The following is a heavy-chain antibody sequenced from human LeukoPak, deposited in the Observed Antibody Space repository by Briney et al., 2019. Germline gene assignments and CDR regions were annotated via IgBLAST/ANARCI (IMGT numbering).Heavy chain of an antibody. CDR2: IRHSDGNT. Sequence: GGSLRLSCAASGFTFNIYTMYWVRQAPGKGLGWVSGIRHSDGNTYYADSVKGRFTISSDKSKNILFLQMNSLRAEDTALYYCAKGQETESRLDSWGQGTLVTVSS. J-gene: IGHJ4*02. CDR3: AKGQETESRLDS. D-gene: IGHD1-1*01. CDR1: GFTFNIYT. V-gene: IGHV3-23*01.